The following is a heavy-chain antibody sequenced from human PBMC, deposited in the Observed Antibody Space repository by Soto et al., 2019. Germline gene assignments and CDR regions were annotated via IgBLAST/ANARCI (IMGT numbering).Heavy chain of an antibody. V-gene: IGHV4-4*02. D-gene: IGHD3-3*01. CDR1: GASINSANW. J-gene: IGHJ6*02. Sequence: QVVLEESGPGLLRPSGTLSLTCSVSGASINSANWWVWVRQPPGQGLEWIGEIYHIGSTTYNPSLKSRATISVDKSKNQFSLIVTSVTAADTAVYYCAKRYDFWSGRWYGLGVWGQGTTVTVSS. CDR3: AKRYDFWSGRWYGLGV. CDR2: IYHIGST.